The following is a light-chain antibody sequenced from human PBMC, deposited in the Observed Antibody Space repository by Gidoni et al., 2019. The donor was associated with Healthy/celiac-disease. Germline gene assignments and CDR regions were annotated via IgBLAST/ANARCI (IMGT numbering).Light chain of an antibody. CDR3: QQRSNWSIT. V-gene: IGKV3-11*01. Sequence: EIVLAQSPATVSLAQGERATLSCRSSQSVSSYLAWYQQKPGQAPRLLIYDASTRATGIPARFSGSGSGTDFTLTISSLEAEDVAVYYCQQRSNWSITFGQGTRLEIK. J-gene: IGKJ5*01. CDR1: QSVSSY. CDR2: DAS.